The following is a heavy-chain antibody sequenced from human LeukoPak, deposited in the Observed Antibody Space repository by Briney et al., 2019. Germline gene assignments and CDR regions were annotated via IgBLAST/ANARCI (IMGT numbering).Heavy chain of an antibody. J-gene: IGHJ4*02. CDR3: AGGSGYFDY. CDR1: GYTFTGYY. D-gene: IGHD1-26*01. CDR2: INPNSGGT. Sequence: ASVKVSCKASGYTFTGYYMHWVRQAPGQGLEWMGWINPNSGGTNYAQKFQGRVTITADKSTSTAYMELSSLRSEDTAVYYCAGGSGYFDYWGQGTLVTVSS. V-gene: IGHV1-2*02.